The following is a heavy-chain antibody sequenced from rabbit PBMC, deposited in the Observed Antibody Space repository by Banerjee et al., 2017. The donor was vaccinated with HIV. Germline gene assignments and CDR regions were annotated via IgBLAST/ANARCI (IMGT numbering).Heavy chain of an antibody. D-gene: IGHD1-1*01. J-gene: IGHJ4*01. V-gene: IGHV1S40*01. CDR3: ARDLAVVIGWNFDL. Sequence: QSLEESGGDLVKPGASLTLTCTASGFSFSNKYVMCWVRQAPGKGLEWIACINTSSGNTVYATWAKVRFTISRTSSTTVALQMTSLTAADSATYFCARDLAVVIGWNFDLWGPGTLVTVS. CDR1: GFSFSNKYV. CDR2: INTSSGNT.